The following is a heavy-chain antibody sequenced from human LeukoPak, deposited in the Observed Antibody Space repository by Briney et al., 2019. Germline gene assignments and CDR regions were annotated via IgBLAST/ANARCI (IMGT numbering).Heavy chain of an antibody. D-gene: IGHD5-18*01. CDR1: GFTFSSYA. V-gene: IGHV3-30*04. Sequence: GGSLRLSCAASGFTFSSYAMHWVRQAPGKGLEWVAVISYDGSNKYYADSVKGRFTISRDNSKNTLYLQMNSLRAEDTAVYYCARALDTAMALDYWAREPWSPSPQ. CDR3: ARALDTAMALDY. J-gene: IGHJ4*02. CDR2: ISYDGSNK.